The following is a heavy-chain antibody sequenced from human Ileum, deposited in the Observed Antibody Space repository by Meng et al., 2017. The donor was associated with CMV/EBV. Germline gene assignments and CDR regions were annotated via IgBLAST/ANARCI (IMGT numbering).Heavy chain of an antibody. V-gene: IGHV3-30*02. CDR3: AKDRGGRFYYYYGMDV. CDR1: FTFSDYG. CDR2: IRIDGSNK. D-gene: IGHD2-15*01. Sequence: FTFSDYGMHWVRQVPGKGLEWVAFIRIDGSNKYYADSVKGRFTISRDNSKNTLFLQMNSLRAEDTAVYYCAKDRGGRFYYYYGMDVWGQGTTVTVSS. J-gene: IGHJ6*02.